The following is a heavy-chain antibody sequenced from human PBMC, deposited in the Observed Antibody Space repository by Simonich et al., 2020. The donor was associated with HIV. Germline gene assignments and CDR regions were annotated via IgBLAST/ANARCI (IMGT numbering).Heavy chain of an antibody. CDR2: NNPNSGGT. D-gene: IGHD2-15*01. CDR3: ARDACRGGTCSFDY. Sequence: QVQLVQSGAEVKKPGASVTVSCKTSGYTFTAYYMHGVRQAPGQGREWMGWNNPNSGGTYYVQNFQGRVTMTRDTSISTAYMELSRLRSDDTAVYYCARDACRGGTCSFDYWGQGTLVTVSS. CDR1: GYTFTAYY. J-gene: IGHJ4*02. V-gene: IGHV1-2*02.